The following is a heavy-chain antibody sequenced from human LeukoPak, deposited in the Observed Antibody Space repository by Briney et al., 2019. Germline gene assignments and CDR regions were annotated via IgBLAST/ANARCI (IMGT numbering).Heavy chain of an antibody. J-gene: IGHJ4*02. Sequence: GGSLRLSCAASGFIFSSYWMSWVRQAPGKGLEWVANIKQDGSEKQYVASVKGRFTISRDNAKNSLYLQMNSLRAEDTAVYYCTKIGIAAAAPDYWGQGTLVTVSS. CDR1: GFIFSSYW. CDR3: TKIGIAAAAPDY. D-gene: IGHD6-13*01. CDR2: IKQDGSEK. V-gene: IGHV3-7*01.